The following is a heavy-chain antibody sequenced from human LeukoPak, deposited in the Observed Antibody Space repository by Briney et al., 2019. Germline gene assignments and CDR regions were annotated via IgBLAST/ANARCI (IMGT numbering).Heavy chain of an antibody. Sequence: ASVKVSCKASGYTFTGYYMHWVRQAPGQGLEWMGWINTNTGNPTYAQGFTGRFVFSLDTSVSTAYLQISSLKAEDTAVYYCARDLPYYYDSSGYYPNDFDYWGQGTLVTVSS. CDR3: ARDLPYYYDSSGYYPNDFDY. CDR1: GYTFTGYY. D-gene: IGHD3-22*01. V-gene: IGHV7-4-1*02. J-gene: IGHJ4*02. CDR2: INTNTGNP.